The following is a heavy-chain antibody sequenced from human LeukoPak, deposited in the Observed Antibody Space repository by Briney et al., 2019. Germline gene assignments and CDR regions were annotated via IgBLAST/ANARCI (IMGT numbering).Heavy chain of an antibody. D-gene: IGHD3-9*01. CDR1: GFTFSSYS. CDR2: ISSSGSTI. V-gene: IGHV3-48*02. J-gene: IGHJ6*02. CDR3: ARGMGILRYFDWLYYYYGMDV. Sequence: GGSLRLSCAASGFTFSSYSMNWVRQAPGKGLEWVSYISSSGSTIYYADSVKGRFTISRDNAKNSLYLQMNSLRDEDTAVYYCARGMGILRYFDWLYYYYGMDVWGQGTTVTVSS.